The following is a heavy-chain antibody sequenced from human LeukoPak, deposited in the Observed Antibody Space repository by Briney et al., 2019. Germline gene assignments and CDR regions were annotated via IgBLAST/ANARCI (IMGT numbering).Heavy chain of an antibody. CDR1: GFTFNYYD. V-gene: IGHV3-13*01. J-gene: IGHJ2*01. CDR3: ARGVSYYYDNSGHPGWYFDL. D-gene: IGHD3-22*01. Sequence: GGSLRLSCAVSGFTFNYYDMHWVRQAPGKRLEWVSAIRTTGDTHYPDAVKGRFAMSREDAKNSVHLQMNTLRAGDTAVYYCARGVSYYYDNSGHPGWYFDLWGRGTLVTVSS. CDR2: IRTTGDT.